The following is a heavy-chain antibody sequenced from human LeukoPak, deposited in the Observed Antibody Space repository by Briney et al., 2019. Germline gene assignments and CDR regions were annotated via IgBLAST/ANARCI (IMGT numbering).Heavy chain of an antibody. CDR1: GGSISSNNW. D-gene: IGHD1-26*01. CDR3: ARTSGIHEGNYYDS. J-gene: IGHJ4*02. Sequence: SGTLSLTCAVSGGSISSNNWWSWVRQPPGKGLEWIGEIYHSGSTNYNPSLKSRVSISVDKSMNQFSLELSSVTAADTAVYYCARTSGIHEGNYYDSWGQGTLVTVSS. CDR2: IYHSGST. V-gene: IGHV4-4*02.